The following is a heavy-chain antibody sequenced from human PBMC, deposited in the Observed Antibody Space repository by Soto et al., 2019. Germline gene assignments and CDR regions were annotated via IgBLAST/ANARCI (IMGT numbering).Heavy chain of an antibody. CDR2: IYPGDSDT. J-gene: IGHJ6*02. CDR1: GYSFTSYW. V-gene: IGHV5-51*01. Sequence: PGESLKISCKGSGYSFTSYWIGWARQMPGKGLKWMGIIYPGDSDTRYSPSFQGQVTISADKSISTAYVQWSSLKASDTAMYYCARQRYGGKYYYGMDVWGQGTTVTVSS. D-gene: IGHD5-18*01. CDR3: ARQRYGGKYYYGMDV.